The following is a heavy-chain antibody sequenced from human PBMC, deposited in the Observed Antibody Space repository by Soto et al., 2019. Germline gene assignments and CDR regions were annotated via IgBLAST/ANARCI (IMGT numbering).Heavy chain of an antibody. CDR1: GFTFSGSA. CDR2: IRSKGNSYAT. V-gene: IGHV3-73*01. J-gene: IGHJ3*02. Sequence: GGSLRLSCAASGFTFSGSAMHWVRQASGKGLEWVGRIRSKGNSYATAYAASVKDRFTISRDDSKNTAYLQMNSLKTEDTAVYYCTSILSDASDIWGQGTMVTVSS. CDR3: TSILSDASDI.